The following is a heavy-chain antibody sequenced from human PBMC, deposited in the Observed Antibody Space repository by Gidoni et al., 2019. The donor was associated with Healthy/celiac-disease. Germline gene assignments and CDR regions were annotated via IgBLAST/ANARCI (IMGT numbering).Heavy chain of an antibody. J-gene: IGHJ4*02. CDR3: ARGYYDSSGTVFDY. Sequence: QVQLVESGGGVVQPGRSLRLSCAASGFTFSSYAMHWVRQAPGKGLEWVAVISYDGSNKYYADSVKGRFTISRDNSKNTLYLQMNSLRAEDTAVYYCARGYYDSSGTVFDYWGQGTLVTVSS. CDR2: ISYDGSNK. V-gene: IGHV3-30*04. CDR1: GFTFSSYA. D-gene: IGHD3-22*01.